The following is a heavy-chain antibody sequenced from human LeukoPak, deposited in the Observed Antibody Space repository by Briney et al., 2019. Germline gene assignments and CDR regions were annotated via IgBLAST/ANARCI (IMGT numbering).Heavy chain of an antibody. CDR2: ISSDSSLI. CDR1: GFTFSSYS. Sequence: PGGSLRLSCAASGFTFSSYSMNWVRQAPGKGLEWVSSISSDSSLIYYTDSVKGRFTISRDNAKNSLYLQMNSLRAEDTAAYYCARANYYYYMDVWGKGTTVTISS. CDR3: ARANYYYYMDV. D-gene: IGHD3-10*01. J-gene: IGHJ6*03. V-gene: IGHV3-21*01.